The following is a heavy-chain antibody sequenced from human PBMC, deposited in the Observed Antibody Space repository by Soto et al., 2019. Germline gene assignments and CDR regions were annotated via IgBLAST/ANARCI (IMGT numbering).Heavy chain of an antibody. CDR2: INAGNGNT. CDR3: ARDQDFLNAFDF. D-gene: IGHD3-3*01. Sequence: ASVKVSCKASGYTFTSYAMHWVRQAPGQRLEWMGWINAGNGNTKYSQKFQGRVTITRDTSASTAYMELSSLRSEDTAVYYCARDQDFLNAFDFWRQATMVTVS. CDR1: GYTFTSYA. V-gene: IGHV1-3*01. J-gene: IGHJ3*01.